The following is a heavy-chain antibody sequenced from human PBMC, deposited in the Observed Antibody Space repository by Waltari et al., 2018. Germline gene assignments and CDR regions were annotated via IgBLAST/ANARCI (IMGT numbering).Heavy chain of an antibody. J-gene: IGHJ4*02. CDR1: GGSFSAYY. CDR2: INHSGST. Sequence: QVQLQQWGAGLLKPSETLSLTCAVYGGSFSAYYWSGIRQPPGKGLEWKGEINHSGSTNYNPSLKTRVTISVDTSKNQFSLKLSSVTAADTAVYYCARGASKQWLSKGYYFDYWGQGTLVTVSS. V-gene: IGHV4-34*01. CDR3: ARGASKQWLSKGYYFDY. D-gene: IGHD6-19*01.